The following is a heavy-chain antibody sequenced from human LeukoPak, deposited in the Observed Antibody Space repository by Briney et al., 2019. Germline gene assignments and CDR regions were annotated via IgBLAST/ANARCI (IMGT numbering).Heavy chain of an antibody. CDR2: IYHSGST. J-gene: IGHJ3*02. Sequence: SETLSLTCAVSGGSISSGGYSWSWIRQPPGKGLEWIGYIYHSGSTYYNPSLKSRVTISVDRSKNQFSLKLSSVTAADTAVYYCARAGGSGSYSAFDIWGQGTMVTVSS. CDR3: ARAGGSGSYSAFDI. D-gene: IGHD3-10*01. V-gene: IGHV4-30-2*01. CDR1: GGSISSGGYS.